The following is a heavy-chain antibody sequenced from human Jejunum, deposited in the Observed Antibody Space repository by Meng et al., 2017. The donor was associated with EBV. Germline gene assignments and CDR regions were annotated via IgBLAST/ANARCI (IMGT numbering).Heavy chain of an antibody. V-gene: IGHV3-74*01. CDR1: GFTCREHW. CDR3: TRAGYYRFDY. Sequence: ELQLGEAGGGVVQPVGSLRLSCAASGFTCREHWIPWVRQAPGEGLMWVSRINPDGRTINYDDSVKGRFTISRDNAKNTLYLQMNSLRSEDTAVYYCTRAGYYRFDYWGQGALVTVSS. CDR2: INPDGRTI. D-gene: IGHD1-26*01. J-gene: IGHJ4*02.